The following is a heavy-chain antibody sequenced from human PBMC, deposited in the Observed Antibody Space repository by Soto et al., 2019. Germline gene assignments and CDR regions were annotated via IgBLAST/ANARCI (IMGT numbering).Heavy chain of an antibody. V-gene: IGHV3-7*04. CDR2: IKQDGSEK. Sequence: GGSLRLSCAASGFTFSRYWMSWVRQAPGKGLEWVANIKQDGSEKYYVDSVKGRFTISRDNAKNSLYLQMNSLRAEDTAVYYCGRGPQGIAVACGNWVDAWGDATLVTGSS. J-gene: IGHJ5*01. D-gene: IGHD6-19*01. CDR3: GRGPQGIAVACGNWVDA. CDR1: GFTFSRYW.